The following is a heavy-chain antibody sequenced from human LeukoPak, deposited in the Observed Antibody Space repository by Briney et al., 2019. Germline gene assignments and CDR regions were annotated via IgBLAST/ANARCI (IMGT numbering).Heavy chain of an antibody. J-gene: IGHJ5*02. V-gene: IGHV1-69*04. CDR2: IIPILGIA. CDR1: GGTFSSYA. Sequence: PRASVKVSCKASGGTFSSYAISWVRQAPGQGLEWMGRIIPILGIANYAQKFQGRVTITADKSTSTAYMELRSLRSDDTAVYFCARVDLAWSDRSGYYRDWFDPWGQGTQVTVSS. CDR3: ARVDLAWSDRSGYYRDWFDP. D-gene: IGHD3-22*01.